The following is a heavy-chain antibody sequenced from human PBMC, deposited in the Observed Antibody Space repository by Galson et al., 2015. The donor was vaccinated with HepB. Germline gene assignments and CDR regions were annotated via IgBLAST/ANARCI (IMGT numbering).Heavy chain of an antibody. D-gene: IGHD3-3*01. Sequence: SLRLSCAASGFTFSSYGMPWVRQAPGKGLEWVAVISYDGSNKYYADSVKGRFTISRDNSKNTLYLQMNSLRAEDTAVYYCASRITIFGVVADYFDYWGQGTLVTVSS. CDR3: ASRITIFGVVADYFDY. CDR2: ISYDGSNK. CDR1: GFTFSSYG. V-gene: IGHV3-30*03. J-gene: IGHJ4*02.